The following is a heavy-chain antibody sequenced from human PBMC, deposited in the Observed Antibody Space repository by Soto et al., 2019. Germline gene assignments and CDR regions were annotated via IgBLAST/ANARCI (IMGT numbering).Heavy chain of an antibody. J-gene: IGHJ6*02. CDR3: AKGWSSSGWALLDYGMDV. CDR2: ISGSGGST. Sequence: EVQLLESGGGLVQPGGSLRLSCAASGFTFSSYAMSWDRQAPGKGLEWVSAISGSGGSTYYADSVKGRFTISRDNSKNTLYLQMNSLRAEDTAVYYCAKGWSSSGWALLDYGMDVWGQGTTVALSS. CDR1: GFTFSSYA. V-gene: IGHV3-23*01. D-gene: IGHD6-19*01.